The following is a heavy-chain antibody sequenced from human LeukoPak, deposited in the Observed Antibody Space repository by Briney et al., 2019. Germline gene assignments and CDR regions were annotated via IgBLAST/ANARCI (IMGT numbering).Heavy chain of an antibody. V-gene: IGHV1-8*01. D-gene: IGHD3-10*01. J-gene: IGHJ4*02. CDR3: ASNSRITRHFGY. CDR2: MNPNSGNT. Sequence: ASVKVACKASGHTFTSYDINWVRQATGQGLEWMGWMNPNSGNTGYAQKFQGRVTMTRNTSISTAYMELSSLRSEDTAVYYCASNSRITRHFGYWGQGTLVTVSS. CDR1: GHTFTSYD.